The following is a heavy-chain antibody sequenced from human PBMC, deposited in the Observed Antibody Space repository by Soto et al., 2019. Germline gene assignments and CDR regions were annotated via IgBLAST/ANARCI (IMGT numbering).Heavy chain of an antibody. V-gene: IGHV4-59*01. CDR1: GGSMSSYY. D-gene: IGHD6-19*01. CDR2: IYSSGST. Sequence: LSLTCTVSGGSMSSYYWSWIRQPPGKGLEWIGYIYSSGSTNYNPSLRSRVTMSVDASKNQFSLKLSSVTAADTAVFYCARAHTSGWYVIDYWGQGTLVTVSS. CDR3: ARAHTSGWYVIDY. J-gene: IGHJ4*02.